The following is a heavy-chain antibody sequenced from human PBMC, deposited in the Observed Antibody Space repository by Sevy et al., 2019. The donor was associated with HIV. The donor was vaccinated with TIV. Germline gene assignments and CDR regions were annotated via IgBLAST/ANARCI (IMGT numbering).Heavy chain of an antibody. J-gene: IGHJ3*02. V-gene: IGHV3-48*02. CDR1: GFTFSSYS. CDR3: ARDPYYDYVWGSYRHDAFDI. D-gene: IGHD3-16*02. CDR2: ISSSSSTI. Sequence: GGSLRLSCAASGFTFSSYSMNWVRQAPGKGLEWVSYISSSSSTIYYADSVKGRFTISRDNAKNSLYLQMNSLRDEDTAVYYCARDPYYDYVWGSYRHDAFDIWCQGTMVTVSS.